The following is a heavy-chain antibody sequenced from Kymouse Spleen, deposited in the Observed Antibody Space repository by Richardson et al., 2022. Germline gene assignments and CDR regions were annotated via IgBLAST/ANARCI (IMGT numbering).Heavy chain of an antibody. CDR3: ASPMITFGGVIVIPDYYYGMDV. V-gene: IGHV3-33*01. J-gene: IGHJ6*02. Sequence: QVQLVESGGGVVQPGRSLRLSCAASGFTFSSYGMHWVRQAPGKGLEWVAVIWYDGSNKYYADSVKGRFTISRDNSKNTLYLQMNSLRAEDTAVYYCASPMITFGGVIVIPDYYYGMDVWGQGTTVTVSS. CDR2: IWYDGSNK. CDR1: GFTFSSYG. D-gene: IGHD3-16*02.